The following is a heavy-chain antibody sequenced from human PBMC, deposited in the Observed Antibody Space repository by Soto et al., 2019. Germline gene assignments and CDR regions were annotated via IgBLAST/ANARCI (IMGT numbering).Heavy chain of an antibody. J-gene: IGHJ2*01. CDR1: GYTFTYRY. D-gene: IGHD3-10*01. Sequence: SVKVSCKASGYTFTYRYLHWVRQAPGQALEWMGWITPFNGYTNYAQRFQDRVNITGDRSLNTAYMELSSLRSEDTAMYYCASQSRQGITFWYFDRWGRGTLVIVSS. V-gene: IGHV1-45*02. CDR3: ASQSRQGITFWYFDR. CDR2: ITPFNGYT.